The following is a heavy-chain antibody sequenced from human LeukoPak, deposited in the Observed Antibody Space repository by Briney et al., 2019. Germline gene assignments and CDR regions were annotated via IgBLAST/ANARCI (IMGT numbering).Heavy chain of an antibody. D-gene: IGHD2-21*01. CDR2: IRYDGSNK. V-gene: IGHV3-30*02. Sequence: GGSLRLSCAASGFTFNAYDMHWVRQAPGKGLEWVAFIRYDGSNKFYADSVKGRFTISRDNSRNTLYLQMNSLRAEDTVVYYCAKSRVVEDYWGQGTLVTVSS. J-gene: IGHJ4*02. CDR3: AKSRVVEDY. CDR1: GFTFNAYD.